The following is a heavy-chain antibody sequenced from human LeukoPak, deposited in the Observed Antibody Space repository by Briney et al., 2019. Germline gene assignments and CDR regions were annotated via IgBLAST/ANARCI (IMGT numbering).Heavy chain of an antibody. CDR2: ISSRSGYI. Sequence: PGGSLRLSCAASGFTFSSYSMNWVRQAPGKGLEWVSSISSRSGYIYYADSVKGRFTISRDNAKNSLYLQMNSLRAEDTAVYYCARDRGITMIVVVTAEPYFDYWGQGTLVTVSS. CDR1: GFTFSSYS. V-gene: IGHV3-21*01. CDR3: ARDRGITMIVVVTAEPYFDY. D-gene: IGHD3-22*01. J-gene: IGHJ4*02.